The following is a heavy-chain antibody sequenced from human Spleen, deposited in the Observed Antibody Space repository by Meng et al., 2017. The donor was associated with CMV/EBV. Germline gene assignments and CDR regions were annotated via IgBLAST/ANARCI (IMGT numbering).Heavy chain of an antibody. CDR1: GFTFSTYA. V-gene: IGHV3-23*01. CDR3: AKDGYECWSNSCQRDYYSYGIDV. CDR2: ISGSGEST. D-gene: IGHD3/OR15-3a*01. J-gene: IGHJ6*02. Sequence: LSLTCAASGFTFSTYAMTWVRQAPGKGLEWVSGISGSGESTYYADSVEGRFTISRDESHNTLFLQMNSLRAEDTAVYYCAKDGYECWSNSCQRDYYSYGIDVWGQGTTVTVSS.